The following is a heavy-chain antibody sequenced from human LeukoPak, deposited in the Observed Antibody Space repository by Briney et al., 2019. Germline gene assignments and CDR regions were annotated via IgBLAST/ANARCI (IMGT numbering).Heavy chain of an antibody. Sequence: ASVKVSCKVSGYTLTELSMHWVRQAPGKGLEWMGGFDPEDGETIYAQKFQGRVTMTEDTSTDTAYMELSSLRSEDTAVYYCAPTPPNWQPRLGFDYWAREPWSPSPQ. J-gene: IGHJ4*02. V-gene: IGHV1-24*01. CDR1: GYTLTELS. CDR2: FDPEDGET. D-gene: IGHD3-16*01. CDR3: APTPPNWQPRLGFDY.